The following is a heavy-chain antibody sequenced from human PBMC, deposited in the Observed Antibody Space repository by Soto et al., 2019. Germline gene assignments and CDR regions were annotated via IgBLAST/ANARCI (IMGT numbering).Heavy chain of an antibody. J-gene: IGHJ4*02. CDR2: IYYSGST. Sequence: SATLSVTCTVSGGSISSYYWTWIRQFPGKGLEWIGNIYYSGSTNYNPFLKSRVTISVDSSKNQFSLKLSSVTAADTAVYYCVRANYFDYWGQGTLVTVSS. CDR3: VRANYFDY. CDR1: GGSISSYY. V-gene: IGHV4-59*01.